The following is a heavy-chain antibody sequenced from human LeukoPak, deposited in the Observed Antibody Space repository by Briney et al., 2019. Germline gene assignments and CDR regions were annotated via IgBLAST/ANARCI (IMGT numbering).Heavy chain of an antibody. D-gene: IGHD6-13*01. CDR3: ARSAESSSWVEFDY. Sequence: ASVEVSCKASGYTFTDYYMHWVRQAPGQGLEWMGWINPNSGGTNYAQKFQVRGTMTRDTSISTAYMELSRLRSDDTAVYYCARSAESSSWVEFDYWGQGTLVTVSS. J-gene: IGHJ4*02. CDR2: INPNSGGT. V-gene: IGHV1-2*02. CDR1: GYTFTDYY.